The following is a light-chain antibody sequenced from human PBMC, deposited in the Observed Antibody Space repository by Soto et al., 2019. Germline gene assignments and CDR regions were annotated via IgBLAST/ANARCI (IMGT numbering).Light chain of an antibody. V-gene: IGKV1-5*03. J-gene: IGKJ1*01. CDR1: QSVSSW. CDR2: QAS. Sequence: DIQMTQSPSTLSASVGDRVTITCRASQSVSSWLAWYQQKPGKAPKLLIYQASTLESGAPSRFSGSGSGTELTLSISSLQPDDFATYYCQQYSGYSRTFGQGTKVEIK. CDR3: QQYSGYSRT.